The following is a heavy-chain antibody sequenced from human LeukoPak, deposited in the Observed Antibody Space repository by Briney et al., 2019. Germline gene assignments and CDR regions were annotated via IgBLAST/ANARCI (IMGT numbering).Heavy chain of an antibody. Sequence: GGSLRLSCAASGFTFSSYGMHWVRQAPGKGLEWVAVIWYDGSNKYYADSVKGRFTISRDNSKNTLYLQMNSLRAEDTAVYYCGRDVPIDPAYGMDVGGKGTRVTVS. CDR2: IWYDGSNK. V-gene: IGHV3-33*01. J-gene: IGHJ6*04. CDR3: GRDVPIDPAYGMDV. CDR1: GFTFSSYG.